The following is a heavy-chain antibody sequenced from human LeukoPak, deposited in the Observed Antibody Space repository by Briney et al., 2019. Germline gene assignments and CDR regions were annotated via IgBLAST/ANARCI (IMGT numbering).Heavy chain of an antibody. CDR1: GYTFTSYW. J-gene: IGHJ4*02. V-gene: IGHV5-10-1*01. D-gene: IGHD2-2*01. CDR3: ARQKSPIIPTATVDY. Sequence: GESLKISCQGSGYTFTSYWITWVRQMPGKGLEWMGRIDPSDSYTNYSPSFQGHVTISADKSINTAYLQWSSLRASDTAMYFCARQKSPIIPTATVDYWGRGTLVTVSS. CDR2: IDPSDSYT.